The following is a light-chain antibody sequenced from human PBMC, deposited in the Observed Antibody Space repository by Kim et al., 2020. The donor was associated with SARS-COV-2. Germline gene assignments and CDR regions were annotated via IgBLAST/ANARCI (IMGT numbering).Light chain of an antibody. CDR2: ENS. J-gene: IGLJ2*01. CDR3: ATWDDSLNGPVV. V-gene: IGLV1-44*01. CDR1: QSSIESCP. Sequence: QWVHVSCYGGQSSIESCPVDWYEQVPGTAPKLRLSENSRRPSGVPDRFSGSKSDTSASLAISGLQSEDEADYYCATWDDSLNGPVVFGGGTQLTVL.